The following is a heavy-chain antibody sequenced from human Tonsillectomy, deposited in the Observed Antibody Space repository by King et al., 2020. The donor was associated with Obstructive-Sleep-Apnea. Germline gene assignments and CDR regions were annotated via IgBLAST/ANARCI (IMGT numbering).Heavy chain of an antibody. D-gene: IGHD1-26*01. J-gene: IGHJ3*01. Sequence: VQLVESGGGVVQPGRSLRLSCAASGSGFTFSHYAIHWVRQSPGTGLEGVAVISNDGIKKYYADSVKGRFPLSRDNSKNTLYLQMSSLRAEDTAGYYCARSHTVGTTILDAFDVWGQGTMVTVSS. CDR3: ARSHTVGTTILDAFDV. CDR2: ISNDGIKK. CDR1: GSGFTFSHYA. V-gene: IGHV3-30*04.